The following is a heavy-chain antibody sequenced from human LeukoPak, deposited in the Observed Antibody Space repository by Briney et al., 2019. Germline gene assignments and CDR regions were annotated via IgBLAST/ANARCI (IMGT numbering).Heavy chain of an antibody. CDR3: ARDCSSTSCYLRAFDI. Sequence: GGSLRLSCAASGFTFSSYSMNWVHQAPGKGLEWVSSISSSSSYIYYADSVKGRFTISRDNAKNSLYLQMNSLRAEDTAVYYCARDCSSTSCYLRAFDIWGQGTMVTVSS. J-gene: IGHJ3*02. D-gene: IGHD2-2*01. CDR1: GFTFSSYS. CDR2: ISSSSSYI. V-gene: IGHV3-21*01.